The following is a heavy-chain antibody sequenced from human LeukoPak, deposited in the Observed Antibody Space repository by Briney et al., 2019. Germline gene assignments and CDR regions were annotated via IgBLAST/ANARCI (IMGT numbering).Heavy chain of an antibody. V-gene: IGHV3-48*01. CDR2: ISSSGITT. Sequence: GGSLRLSCAASGFTFSDFSMNWVRQAPGKGLEWVSYISSSGITTYYADSVKGRFTISRDNAKNSLHLQMNSLRAEDTAVYYCARLQWSDYWGQGTLVTVSS. D-gene: IGHD5-24*01. J-gene: IGHJ4*02. CDR3: ARLQWSDY. CDR1: GFTFSDFS.